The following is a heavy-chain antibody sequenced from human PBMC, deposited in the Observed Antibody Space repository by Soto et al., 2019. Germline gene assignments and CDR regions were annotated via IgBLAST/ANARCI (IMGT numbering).Heavy chain of an antibody. J-gene: IGHJ6*02. Sequence: QVQVVQSGVEVRRPGSSVKVSCKASGDTFKNCVISWVRQAPGQGLEWMGGIIPLFGTTDFAQRFQGRLTITTDESTTPAYMPLSRLRADDTATYYCAADLGFGKLSVVWGQGTTVIVSS. V-gene: IGHV1-69*01. D-gene: IGHD3-10*01. CDR2: IIPLFGTT. CDR3: AADLGFGKLSVV. CDR1: GDTFKNCV.